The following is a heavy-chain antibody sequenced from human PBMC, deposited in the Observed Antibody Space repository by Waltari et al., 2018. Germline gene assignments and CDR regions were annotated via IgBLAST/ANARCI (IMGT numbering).Heavy chain of an antibody. CDR1: GYSISSGYW. D-gene: IGHD1-26*01. V-gene: IGHV4-38-2*01. J-gene: IGHJ5*02. CDR3: ANNEWGLPVS. CDR2: IYYTSGYT. Sequence: QVQLQESGPGLVKPSETLSLTCSVSGYSISSGYWWGWIRQPPGKGLEWIASIYYTSGYTQYTPSLRSRVTISSGTSKNQFSLRLTSVTAADTAVYYCANNEWGLPVSWGQGTLVTVSS.